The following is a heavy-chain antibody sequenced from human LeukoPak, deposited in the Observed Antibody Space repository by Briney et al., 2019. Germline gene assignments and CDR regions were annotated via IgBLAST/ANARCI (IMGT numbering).Heavy chain of an antibody. CDR2: ISSSSGYI. Sequence: GGSLRLSCAASGFTFSSYSMNWVRQAPGKGLEWVSSISSSSGYIYYADPVKSRFTISRDNAKNSLYLQMNSLRAEDTAVYYCARDLDVGAAAVFDYWGQGTLVTVSS. D-gene: IGHD6-13*01. CDR3: ARDLDVGAAAVFDY. V-gene: IGHV3-21*01. CDR1: GFTFSSYS. J-gene: IGHJ4*02.